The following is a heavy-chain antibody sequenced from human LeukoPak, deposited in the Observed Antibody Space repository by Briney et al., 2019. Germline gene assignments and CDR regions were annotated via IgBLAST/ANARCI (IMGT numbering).Heavy chain of an antibody. J-gene: IGHJ4*02. Sequence: GESLKISCKGSGYSFTSYWIGWVRQMPGKGLEWMGIIYPGDSDTRYSPSFQGQVTISADKSISTAYLQWSSLKASDTAMYYCASTEGYYYDSSGYAYWGQGTLVTVSS. CDR2: IYPGDSDT. CDR3: ASTEGYYYDSSGYAY. V-gene: IGHV5-51*01. D-gene: IGHD3-22*01. CDR1: GYSFTSYW.